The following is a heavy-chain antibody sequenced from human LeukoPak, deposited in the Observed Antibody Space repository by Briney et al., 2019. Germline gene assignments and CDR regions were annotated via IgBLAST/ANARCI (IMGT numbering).Heavy chain of an antibody. CDR1: GGSISSGSYY. CDR3: AREGVSGGWRSRVPDAFDI. Sequence: MPSQTLSLTCTVSGGSISSGSYYWSWIRQPAGKGLEWIGRIYTSGSTNYNPSLKSRVTISVDTSKNQFSLKLSSVTAADTAVYYCAREGVSGGWRSRVPDAFDIWGQGTMVTVSS. V-gene: IGHV4-61*02. D-gene: IGHD6-19*01. J-gene: IGHJ3*02. CDR2: IYTSGST.